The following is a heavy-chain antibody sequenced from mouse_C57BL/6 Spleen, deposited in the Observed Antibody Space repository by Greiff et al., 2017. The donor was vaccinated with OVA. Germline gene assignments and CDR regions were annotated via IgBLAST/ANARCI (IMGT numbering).Heavy chain of an antibody. V-gene: IGHV1-63*01. CDR2: IYPGGGYT. Sequence: VKLVESGAELVRPGTSVKMSCKASGYTFTNYWIGWAKQRPGHGLEWIGDIYPGGGYTNYNEKFKGKATLTADKSSSTAYMQFSSLTSEDSAIYYCARGGNYGYFDVWGTGTTVTVSS. CDR3: ARGGNYGYFDV. CDR1: GYTFTNYW. J-gene: IGHJ1*03. D-gene: IGHD1-1*01.